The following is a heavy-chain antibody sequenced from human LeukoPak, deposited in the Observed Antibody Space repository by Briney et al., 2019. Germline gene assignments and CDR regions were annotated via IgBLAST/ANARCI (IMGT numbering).Heavy chain of an antibody. J-gene: IGHJ6*02. CDR2: IIPMLGIP. CDR1: GGAFNTYI. Sequence: GASVKVPCKASGGAFNTYIINCVRQAPGQGPEWMGRIIPMLGIPNFAQRFQGRLSITADKSTTTAYMELGSLTSGDTAIYYCARSGPGYYGMDVWGQGTTVTVSS. D-gene: IGHD5-12*01. V-gene: IGHV1-69*02. CDR3: ARSGPGYYGMDV.